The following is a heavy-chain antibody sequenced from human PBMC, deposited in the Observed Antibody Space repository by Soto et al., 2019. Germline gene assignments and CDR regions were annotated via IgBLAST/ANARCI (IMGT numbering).Heavy chain of an antibody. J-gene: IGHJ4*02. V-gene: IGHV4-4*02. CDR2: IFHSGST. CDR1: SGSISSSNW. Sequence: PSETLSLTCAVSSGSISSSNWWSWVRQPPGKGLEWIGEIFHSGSTIYNLSLKSRVTISVDKSKNHFSLKLSSVTAADTAVYYCASGPSTYGDYALFDSWGQGTLVTVSS. D-gene: IGHD4-17*01. CDR3: ASGPSTYGDYALFDS.